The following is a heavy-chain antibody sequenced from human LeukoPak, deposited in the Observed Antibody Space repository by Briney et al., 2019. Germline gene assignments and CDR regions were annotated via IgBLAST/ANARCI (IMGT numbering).Heavy chain of an antibody. Sequence: SETLSLTCTVSGASISTIISYWGWIRQTPGKGLEWIGSIYYSGSTNYNPSLKSRVTISVDTSKNQFSLRLRSVTAADTAVYYCAREMSTAVREYYYYYMDVCGKGTTVTVSS. CDR1: GASISTIISY. V-gene: IGHV4-39*07. J-gene: IGHJ6*03. D-gene: IGHD6-6*01. CDR2: IYYSGST. CDR3: AREMSTAVREYYYYYMDV.